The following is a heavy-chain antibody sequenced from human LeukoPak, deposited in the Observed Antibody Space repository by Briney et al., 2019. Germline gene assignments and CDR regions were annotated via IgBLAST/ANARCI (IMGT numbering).Heavy chain of an antibody. CDR1: RYTFTSYD. CDR2: MNHNSGNT. J-gene: IGHJ5*02. CDR3: ARGVVNIVVDRFDP. D-gene: IGHD2-21*01. Sequence: ASVKVSCKASRYTFTSYDINWVGQATGQGLEWMGWMNHNSGNTGYAQKFQGRVTITRNTSISTAYMELSSLRSEDTAVYYCARGVVNIVVDRFDPWGQGTLVTVSS. V-gene: IGHV1-8*03.